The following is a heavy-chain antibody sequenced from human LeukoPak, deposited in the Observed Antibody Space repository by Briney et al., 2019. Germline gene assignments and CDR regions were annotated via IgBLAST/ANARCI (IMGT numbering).Heavy chain of an antibody. D-gene: IGHD4-17*01. J-gene: IGHJ2*01. Sequence: PGGSLRLSCAASGFTFSSYAMSWVRHAPGKGLEWVSAISGSGGSTYYADSVKGRFTISRDNSKNTLYLQMNSLRAEDTAVYYCARDDDYGDYSDWYFDLWGRGTLVTVSS. CDR3: ARDDDYGDYSDWYFDL. V-gene: IGHV3-23*01. CDR2: ISGSGGST. CDR1: GFTFSSYA.